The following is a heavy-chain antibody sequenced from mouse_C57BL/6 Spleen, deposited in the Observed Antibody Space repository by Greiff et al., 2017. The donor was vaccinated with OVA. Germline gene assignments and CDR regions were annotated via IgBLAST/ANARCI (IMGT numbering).Heavy chain of an antibody. J-gene: IGHJ3*01. CDR3: ARSYYGSRGFAY. CDR1: GFSLTSYG. D-gene: IGHD1-1*01. V-gene: IGHV2-6*01. CDR2: IWGVGST. Sequence: VKLVESGPGLVAPSPSLSITCTVSGFSLTSYGVDWVRQSPGKGLEWLGVIWGVGSTNYNSALKSRLSISKDNSKSQVFLKMNSLQTDDTAMYYCARSYYGSRGFAYWGKGTLVTVSA.